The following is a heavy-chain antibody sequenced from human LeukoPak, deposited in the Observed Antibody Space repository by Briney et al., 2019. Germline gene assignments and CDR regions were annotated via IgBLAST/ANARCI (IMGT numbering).Heavy chain of an antibody. CDR2: ISYDGSSK. CDR3: ARAAAGSYGMDV. V-gene: IGHV3-30*03. Sequence: PGGSLRLSCAASGFTFSSYGMRWVRQAPGRGLEWVAVISYDGSSKYYADSVKGRFTISRDSSKNTPYLQMNSLRAEDTAVYYCARAAAGSYGMDVWGKGTTVTVSS. CDR1: GFTFSSYG. D-gene: IGHD6-13*01. J-gene: IGHJ6*04.